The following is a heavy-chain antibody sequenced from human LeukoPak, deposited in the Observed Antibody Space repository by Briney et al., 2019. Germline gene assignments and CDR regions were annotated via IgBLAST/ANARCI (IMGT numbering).Heavy chain of an antibody. CDR3: ARDPKDSSGYYDDAFDI. D-gene: IGHD3-22*01. J-gene: IGHJ3*02. Sequence: ASVKVSCKASGYTFTGYYMHWVRQAPGQGLEWMGWINPNSGGTNYAQKFQGRVTMTRDTSISTAYMELSRLRSDDTAVYYCARDPKDSSGYYDDAFDIWGQGTMVTVSS. V-gene: IGHV1-2*02. CDR2: INPNSGGT. CDR1: GYTFTGYY.